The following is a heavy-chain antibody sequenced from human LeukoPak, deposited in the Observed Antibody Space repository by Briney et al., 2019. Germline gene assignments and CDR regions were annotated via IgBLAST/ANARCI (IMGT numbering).Heavy chain of an antibody. J-gene: IGHJ4*02. CDR1: GSCFTSYW. D-gene: IGHD6-19*01. CDR3: ARGEAVAVIPFDY. CDR2: IYPGDSDT. V-gene: IGHV5-51*01. Sequence: GASLKISCEGSGSCFTSYWIGWVRPMPGKGLEWMGIIYPGDSDTRYSPAFQGQVTSSADKSISTAYLQWSSLKASDTAMYYCARGEAVAVIPFDYWGQGTLGTV.